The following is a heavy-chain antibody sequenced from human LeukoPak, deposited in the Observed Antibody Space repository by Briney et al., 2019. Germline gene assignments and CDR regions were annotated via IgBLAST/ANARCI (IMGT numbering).Heavy chain of an antibody. D-gene: IGHD1-26*01. Sequence: SETLSLTCAVSGGSLISDNFYWGWSRQPPGKGLEWIGSIYYSGSTYYNPSLNSRVTISVDTSKNRFSLKLSSVTAADTAVYSCARLRRTYYWYFDYWGKGTLVTVSS. CDR2: IYYSGST. CDR3: ARLRRTYYWYFDY. CDR1: GGSLISDNFY. V-gene: IGHV4-39*01. J-gene: IGHJ4*02.